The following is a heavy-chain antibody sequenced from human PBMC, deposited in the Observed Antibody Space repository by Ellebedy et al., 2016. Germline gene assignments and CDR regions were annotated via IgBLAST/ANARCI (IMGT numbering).Heavy chain of an antibody. CDR2: IRSSGSTI. CDR1: GFSFSDYY. V-gene: IGHV3-11*01. J-gene: IGHJ6*03. Sequence: GESLKISXAASGFSFSDYYMSWIRQAPGKGLEWISYIRSSGSTIYYADSVKGRFTISRDNTKNSLYLRMNSLRAEDTAVYYCARERREYYYYYYIDVWGKGTTVTVSS. CDR3: ARERREYYYYYYIDV.